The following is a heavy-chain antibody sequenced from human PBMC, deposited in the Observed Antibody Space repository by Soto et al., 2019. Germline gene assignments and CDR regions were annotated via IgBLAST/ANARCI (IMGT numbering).Heavy chain of an antibody. D-gene: IGHD2-2*01. CDR2: ISGSGGST. J-gene: IGHJ4*02. CDR3: ATRTSHWAFDY. Sequence: EVQLLESGGGLVQTGGSLRLSCAASGFTFSSYAMSWVRQAPGKELEWVSAISGSGGSTYYADSVKGRFTISRDNSKNTLYLQMNSLIAEDKAVYYRATRTSHWAFDYWGQGTLVTVS. V-gene: IGHV3-23*01. CDR1: GFTFSSYA.